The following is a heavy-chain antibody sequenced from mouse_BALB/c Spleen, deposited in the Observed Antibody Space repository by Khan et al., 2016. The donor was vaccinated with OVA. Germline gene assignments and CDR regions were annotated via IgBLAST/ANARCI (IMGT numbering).Heavy chain of an antibody. V-gene: IGHV1S81*02. CDR1: GYTFTSYY. Sequence: QVQLQQSGAELVKPGASVKLSCKASGYTFTSYYMYWVKQRPGQGLEWIGEINPNNGGTNFNEKFKSKATLTVDKSSSTAYMQLNNLTSEDSAVYDCTRSGYGSFAYWGQGTLVTVSA. J-gene: IGHJ3*01. D-gene: IGHD2-2*01. CDR2: INPNNGGT. CDR3: TRSGYGSFAY.